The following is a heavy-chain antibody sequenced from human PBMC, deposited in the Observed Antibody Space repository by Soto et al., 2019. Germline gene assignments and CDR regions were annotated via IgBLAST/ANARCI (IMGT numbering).Heavy chain of an antibody. CDR3: AKDNPTTAY. D-gene: IGHD5-12*01. J-gene: IGHJ4*02. V-gene: IGHV3-30*18. CDR2: ITYDGADK. Sequence: QVQLVESGGGVVQPGRSLRLSCAASGFTFSSSGMHWVRQAPGKGLEWVAIITYDGADKHYADSVRGRFTISRDNSKNTLFLQMNSLRVEDTDIYYCAKDNPTTAYWGQGTLVTVSS. CDR1: GFTFSSSG.